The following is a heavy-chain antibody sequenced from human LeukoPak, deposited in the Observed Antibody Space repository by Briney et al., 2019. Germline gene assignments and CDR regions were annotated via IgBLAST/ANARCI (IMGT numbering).Heavy chain of an antibody. Sequence: SETLSLTCTVSGGSMSGYYWNFIRQPAGKGLEWIGRIHTSWTTFYNPSLKSRVTMSVDTSRNQFSLKLTSVTAADTAVYYCARDHRSGMTTVSTGFDYWGQGTLVTVSS. V-gene: IGHV4-4*07. J-gene: IGHJ4*02. CDR1: GGSMSGYY. CDR3: ARDHRSGMTTVSTGFDY. D-gene: IGHD4-17*01. CDR2: IHTSWTT.